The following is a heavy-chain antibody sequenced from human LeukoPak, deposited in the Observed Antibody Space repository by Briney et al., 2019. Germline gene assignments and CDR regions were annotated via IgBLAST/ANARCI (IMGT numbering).Heavy chain of an antibody. CDR3: ARDRYHAESSAYPNWFDP. D-gene: IGHD3-22*01. V-gene: IGHV3-11*04. J-gene: IGHJ5*02. Sequence: PGGSLSLSCSASGFTFRDYYMSWIRQAPGKGLEWVSYISDGGSTVYYGDSVKGRFTISRDNAKKSVYLQMNSLRPEDTAVYYCARDRYHAESSAYPNWFDPWGQGTLVTVSS. CDR1: GFTFRDYY. CDR2: ISDGGSTV.